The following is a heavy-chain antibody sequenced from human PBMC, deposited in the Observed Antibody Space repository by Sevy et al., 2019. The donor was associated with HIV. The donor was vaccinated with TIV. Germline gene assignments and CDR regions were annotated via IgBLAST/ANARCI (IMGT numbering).Heavy chain of an antibody. CDR1: GFTFSSYG. CDR2: IRYDGSNK. CDR3: AKIFPWGVTFYYYYYMDV. Sequence: GGSLRLSCAASGFTFSSYGMHWVRQAPGKGLEWVAFIRYDGSNKYYADSVKGRFTISRDNSKNTLYLQMNSLRAEDTAVYYCAKIFPWGVTFYYYYYMDVWGKGTTVTVSS. J-gene: IGHJ6*03. D-gene: IGHD3-10*01. V-gene: IGHV3-30*02.